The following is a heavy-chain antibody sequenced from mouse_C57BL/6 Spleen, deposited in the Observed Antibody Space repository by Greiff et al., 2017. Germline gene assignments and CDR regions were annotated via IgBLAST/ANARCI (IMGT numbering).Heavy chain of an antibody. J-gene: IGHJ3*01. CDR2: IYPYNGVS. Sequence: EVQVVESGPELVKPGASVKISCKASGYSFTGYYMHWVKQSHGNILDWIGYIYPYNGVSSYNQKFKGKATLTVDKSSSTAYMELRSLTSEDSAVYYCAREGDYDGGSFAYWGQGTLVTVSA. D-gene: IGHD2-4*01. CDR1: GYSFTGYY. V-gene: IGHV1-31*01. CDR3: AREGDYDGGSFAY.